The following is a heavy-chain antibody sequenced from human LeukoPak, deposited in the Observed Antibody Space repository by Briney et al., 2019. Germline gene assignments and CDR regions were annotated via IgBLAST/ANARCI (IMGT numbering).Heavy chain of an antibody. CDR1: GGSISSNNYY. V-gene: IGHV4-39*02. Sequence: SETLSLTCTVSGGSISSNNYYWGCLRQPPGKGLEWIGAIHYSGRIYYNPSLKSRITISVDTSKNHFSLKLNSVTAADTAVYYCARLQLWFSGVDYWGQGTLVTVSS. CDR3: ARLQLWFSGVDY. J-gene: IGHJ4*02. D-gene: IGHD5-18*01. CDR2: IHYSGRI.